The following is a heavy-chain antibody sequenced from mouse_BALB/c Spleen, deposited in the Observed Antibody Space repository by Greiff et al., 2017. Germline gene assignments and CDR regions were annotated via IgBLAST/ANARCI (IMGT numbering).Heavy chain of an antibody. D-gene: IGHD1-2*01. CDR2: IYPGNVNT. V-gene: IGHV1S56*01. J-gene: IGHJ3*01. CDR3: ARSERYGSWFAY. Sequence: QVQLQQSGPELVKPGASVRISCKASGYTFTSYYIHWVKQRPGQGLEWIGWIYPGNVNTKYNEKFKGKATLTADKSSSTAYMQLSSLTSEDSAVYFCARSERYGSWFAYWGQGTLVTVSA. CDR1: GYTFTSYY.